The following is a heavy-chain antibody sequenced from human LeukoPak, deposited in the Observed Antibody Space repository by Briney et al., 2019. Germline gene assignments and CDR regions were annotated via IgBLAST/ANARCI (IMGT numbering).Heavy chain of an antibody. J-gene: IGHJ4*02. V-gene: IGHV3-53*01. CDR1: GFTVSSNY. D-gene: IGHD3-10*01. CDR2: LYSRGGT. CDR3: ASGGMGARKYYSDPFDY. Sequence: GGSLRLSCAASGFTVSSNYMGWVRQAPEKGLEWVSILYSRGGTYYADSVKGRFTISRDDSKNTLYLQMNNLRAEDTAVYYCASGGMGARKYYSDPFDYRGQGTLVTVSS.